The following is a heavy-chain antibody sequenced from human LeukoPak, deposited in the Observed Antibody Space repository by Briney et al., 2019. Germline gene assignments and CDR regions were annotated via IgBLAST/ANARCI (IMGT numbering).Heavy chain of an antibody. CDR2: FYSDGGRT. V-gene: IGHV3-74*01. CDR3: ARSGRGGAFDI. Sequence: PSETLSLTCTVSGGSISTSNYYWGWIRQPPGKGLVWVARFYSDGGRTNYADSVKGRFTISGDNAKNTQYLQMSSLRAEDTAVYYCARSGRGGAFDIWGQGTMVTVSS. CDR1: GGSISTSNYY. J-gene: IGHJ3*02. D-gene: IGHD1-26*01.